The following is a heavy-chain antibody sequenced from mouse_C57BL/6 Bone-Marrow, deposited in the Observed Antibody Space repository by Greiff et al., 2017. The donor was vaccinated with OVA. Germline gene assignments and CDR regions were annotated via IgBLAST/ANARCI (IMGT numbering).Heavy chain of an antibody. CDR1: GYTFTSYW. CDR3: ARVYDYDPAWFAY. V-gene: IGHV1-55*01. J-gene: IGHJ3*01. CDR2: IYPGSGST. D-gene: IGHD2-4*01. Sequence: QVQLQQPGAELVKPGASVKMSCKASGYTFTSYWITWVKQRPGQGLEWIGDIYPGSGSTNYNEKFKSKATLTVDTSSSTAYMQLSSLTSEDSAVYYCARVYDYDPAWFAYWGQGTLVTVSA.